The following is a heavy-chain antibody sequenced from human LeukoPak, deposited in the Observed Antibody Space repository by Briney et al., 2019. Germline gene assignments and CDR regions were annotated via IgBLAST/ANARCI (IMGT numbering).Heavy chain of an antibody. CDR2: IYHSGST. CDR1: GYSISSGYY. V-gene: IGHV4-38-2*01. CDR3: ARRSAASQQQLKWFDP. J-gene: IGHJ5*02. D-gene: IGHD6-13*01. Sequence: RSSETLSLTCAVSGYSISSGYYWGWIRQPPVKGLEWIGSIYHSGSTYYNPSLKSRVTISVDTSKNQFSLKLSSVTAADTAVYYCARRSAASQQQLKWFDPWGQGTLVTVSS.